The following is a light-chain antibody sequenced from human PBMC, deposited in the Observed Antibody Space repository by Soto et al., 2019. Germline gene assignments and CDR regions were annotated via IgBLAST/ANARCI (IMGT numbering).Light chain of an antibody. V-gene: IGKV1-13*02. J-gene: IGKJ1*01. Sequence: PSSLSASVGDRVTITCRAGQAISPALAWYQQKPGKPPKLLLYDASTLEGGVPSRFSGSGSGTDFTLTINSLQPEDFATYYCQQFDTYPLTFGQGTKVDIK. CDR2: DAS. CDR3: QQFDTYPLT. CDR1: QAISPA.